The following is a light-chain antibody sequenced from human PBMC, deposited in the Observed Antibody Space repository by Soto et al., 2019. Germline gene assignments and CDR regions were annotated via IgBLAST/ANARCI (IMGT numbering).Light chain of an antibody. V-gene: IGKV1-5*01. J-gene: IGKJ1*01. CDR1: QNIGNW. Sequence: DIQMTQSPSTLSASVGDRVTITCRASQNIGNWLAWYQQKPGKTPDLLIYDASSLESGVPLRFSGSGSGTEFTLTISSLQTDDSATYYGQQYNDEPWTFGQGTKVEIK. CDR3: QQYNDEPWT. CDR2: DAS.